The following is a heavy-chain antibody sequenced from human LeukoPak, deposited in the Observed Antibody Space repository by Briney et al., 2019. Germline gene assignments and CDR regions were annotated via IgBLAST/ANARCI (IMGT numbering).Heavy chain of an antibody. V-gene: IGHV3-53*01. CDR2: IYSGGST. D-gene: IGHD5-18*01. Sequence: PGGSLRLSCAASGFTVSSNYMSWVRQAPGKGLEWVSVIYSGGSTYYADSVKGRFTISTDNSKNTLYLQMNSLRAEDTAVYYCARDLGSYGSVDAFDIWGQGTMVTVSS. CDR1: GFTVSSNY. CDR3: ARDLGSYGSVDAFDI. J-gene: IGHJ3*02.